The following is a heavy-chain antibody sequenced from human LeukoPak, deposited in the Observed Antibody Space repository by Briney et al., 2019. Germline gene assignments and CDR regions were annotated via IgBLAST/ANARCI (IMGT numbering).Heavy chain of an antibody. V-gene: IGHV3-23*01. D-gene: IGHD6-6*01. J-gene: IGHJ4*02. CDR3: VKALAAPYYFDY. CDR1: GFTFSNYA. CDR2: ISDSGGGK. Sequence: QTGGSLRLSCAGSGFTFSNYAMNWVRQAPGKGLEWVSTISDSGGGKYYADSVKGRFTISRDNSNNTLWLQMNSLRADDTAVYHCVKALAAPYYFDYWGQGTLVTVSS.